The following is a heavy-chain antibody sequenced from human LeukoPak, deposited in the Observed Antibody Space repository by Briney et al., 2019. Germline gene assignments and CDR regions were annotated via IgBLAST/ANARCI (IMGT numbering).Heavy chain of an antibody. D-gene: IGHD2-21*02. J-gene: IGHJ5*02. V-gene: IGHV5-51*01. CDR3: ARRTAGSYDL. Sequence: GESLKISCKGSGFRFTTYWIAWVRQMPGKGLEWMGIIYPGDSDTTYSPSFQGQVTISADKSISTAYLQWSSPQASDTAMYYCARRTAGSYDLWGQGTLVTVSS. CDR2: IYPGDSDT. CDR1: GFRFTTYW.